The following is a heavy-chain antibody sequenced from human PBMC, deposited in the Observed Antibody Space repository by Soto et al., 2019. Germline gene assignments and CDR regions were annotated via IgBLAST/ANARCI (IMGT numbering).Heavy chain of an antibody. CDR1: GYTFTSYG. CDR2: ISAYNGNT. J-gene: IGHJ5*02. Sequence: QVQLVQSGAEVKKPGASVKVSCKTSGYTFTSYGISWVRQAPGQGLEWMGWISAYNGNTNYAQKLRGRVTMTTNTTTSSAYMELRSLRSDDTAVHYGSRDRYDRFRSGYYSIAVGFAPWGQGTLVTVSS. V-gene: IGHV1-18*01. CDR3: SRDRYDRFRSGYYSIAVGFAP. D-gene: IGHD3-3*01.